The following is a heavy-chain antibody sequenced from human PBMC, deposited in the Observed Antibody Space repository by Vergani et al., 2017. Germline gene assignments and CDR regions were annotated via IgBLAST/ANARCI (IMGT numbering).Heavy chain of an antibody. CDR2: IWYDGSNK. CDR1: GFTFSSHG. Sequence: QVQLVESVGGVFQTGRSLTLSCVASGFTFSSHGMHWVRPAPGKGLEWVAVIWYDGSNKYSGDSVKGRFTISRDTYKKTLYLQMNSLRVEDTAVFYGARWGNEKRLDSWGQGTLVTVSS. D-gene: IGHD1-1*01. J-gene: IGHJ5*01. CDR3: ARWGNEKRLDS. V-gene: IGHV3-33*01.